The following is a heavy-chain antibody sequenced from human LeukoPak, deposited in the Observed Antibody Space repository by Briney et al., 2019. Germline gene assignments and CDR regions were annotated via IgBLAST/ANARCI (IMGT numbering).Heavy chain of an antibody. CDR2: IYYSGST. J-gene: IGHJ5*02. D-gene: IGHD6-13*01. V-gene: IGHV4-39*01. CDR1: GGSISSSSYY. CDR3: ARGAMGGSSWYGSWFDP. Sequence: SETLSLTCTVSGGSISSSSYYWGWIRQPPGKGLEWIGSIYYSGSTYYNPSLKSRVTISVDTSKNQFSLKLSSVTAADTAVYYCARGAMGGSSWYGSWFDPWGQRTLVTVSS.